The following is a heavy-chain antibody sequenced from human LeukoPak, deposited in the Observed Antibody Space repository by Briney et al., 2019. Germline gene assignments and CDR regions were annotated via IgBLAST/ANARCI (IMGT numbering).Heavy chain of an antibody. J-gene: IGHJ4*02. D-gene: IGHD2-2*01. CDR1: GDSISSGRHY. CDR2: ISYRGST. Sequence: SQTLSLTCTVSGDSISSGRHYWSWIRQHPVQGLEWIGYISYRGSTSYNPSLKSRVTTSLDTSKNQFSLRLNSVTAADTAVYYCAKERCTSTSCPFDYWGQGILVTVSS. CDR3: AKERCTSTSCPFDY. V-gene: IGHV4-31*03.